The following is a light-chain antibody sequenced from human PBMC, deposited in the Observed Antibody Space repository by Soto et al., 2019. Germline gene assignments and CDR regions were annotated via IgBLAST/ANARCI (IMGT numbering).Light chain of an antibody. Sequence: IQMTQSPSTLSASVGDRVTITCRASHSISAWLAWYQQKPGKAPKLLIYKASTLDSGVPSRFSGSGSGTEFTLPISSLQPDDFATYYCHQYHSFFNYTFGQGTKLEIK. CDR1: HSISAW. CDR3: HQYHSFFNYT. J-gene: IGKJ2*01. CDR2: KAS. V-gene: IGKV1-5*03.